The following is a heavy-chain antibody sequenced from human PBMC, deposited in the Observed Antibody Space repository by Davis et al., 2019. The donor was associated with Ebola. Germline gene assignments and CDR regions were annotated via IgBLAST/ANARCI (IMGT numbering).Heavy chain of an antibody. D-gene: IGHD3-22*01. V-gene: IGHV3-30*03. J-gene: IGHJ5*02. CDR3: ARDSGDNYYDSSGPNWFDP. Sequence: PGGSLRLSCAASGFTFSSYGMHWVRQAPGKGLEWVAVISYDGSNKYYADSVKGRFTIARDNSKNTLYLQMNSLRAEDTAVYYCARDSGDNYYDSSGPNWFDPWGQGTLVTVSS. CDR1: GFTFSSYG. CDR2: ISYDGSNK.